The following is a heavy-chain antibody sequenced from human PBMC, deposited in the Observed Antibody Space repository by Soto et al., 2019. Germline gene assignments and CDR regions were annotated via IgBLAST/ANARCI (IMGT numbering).Heavy chain of an antibody. CDR1: GYTFTSCG. Sequence: ASVKVSCKASGYTFTSCGISWVRQAPGQGLEWMGWISAYNGNTNYAQKLQGRVTMTTDTSTSTAYMELRSLRSDDTAVYYCARDTVYYYDSSGYYLTESFDYWGQGTLVTVSS. CDR2: ISAYNGNT. D-gene: IGHD3-22*01. CDR3: ARDTVYYYDSSGYYLTESFDY. V-gene: IGHV1-18*01. J-gene: IGHJ4*02.